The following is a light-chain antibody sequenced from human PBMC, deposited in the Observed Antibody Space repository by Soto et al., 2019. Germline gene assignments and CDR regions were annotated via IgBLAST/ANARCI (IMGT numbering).Light chain of an antibody. J-gene: IGKJ1*01. CDR2: EAS. CDR3: QHYHGHPWT. V-gene: IGKV1-5*03. CDR1: QSVSIW. Sequence: IMITQSPSTLSASVGDRVTITCRASQSVSIWLAWFQQKPGKAPKTLIYEASNLESGVRSRFSGSGSGTDFTLTISSLQPDDFATDYCQHYHGHPWTFGQGTKVDIK.